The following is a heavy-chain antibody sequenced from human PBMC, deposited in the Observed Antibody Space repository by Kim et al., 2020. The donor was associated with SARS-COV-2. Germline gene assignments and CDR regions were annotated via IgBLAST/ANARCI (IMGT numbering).Heavy chain of an antibody. Sequence: SETLSLTCAVYGGSFSGYYWSWIRQPPGKGLEWIGEINHSGSTNYNPSLKSRVTISVDTSKNQFSLKLSSVTAADTAVYYCARSSGYSPEIDYWGQGTLVTVSS. J-gene: IGHJ4*02. CDR1: GGSFSGYY. D-gene: IGHD3-22*01. V-gene: IGHV4-34*01. CDR3: ARSSGYSPEIDY. CDR2: INHSGST.